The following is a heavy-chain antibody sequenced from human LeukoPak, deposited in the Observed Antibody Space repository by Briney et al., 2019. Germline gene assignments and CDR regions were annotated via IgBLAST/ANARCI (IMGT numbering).Heavy chain of an antibody. D-gene: IGHD3-10*01. CDR2: IYTSGST. V-gene: IGHV4-4*07. J-gene: IGHJ5*02. Sequence: PSETLSLTCTVSGGSISSYYWSWIRQPAGKGLEWIGRIYTSGSTNYNPSLKSRVTMSVDTSKNQFSLKLSSVTAADTAVYYCARDLKLWFGEYHRWFDPWGQGTLVTVSS. CDR3: ARDLKLWFGEYHRWFDP. CDR1: GGSISSYY.